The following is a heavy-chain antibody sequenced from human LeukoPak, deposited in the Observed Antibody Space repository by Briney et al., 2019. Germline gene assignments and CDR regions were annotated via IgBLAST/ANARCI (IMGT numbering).Heavy chain of an antibody. Sequence: PSETLSLTCTVSRGSISSYYWSWIRQPPGKGLEWIGYIYYSGSTNYYPSLKSRVTISVDTSKNQFSLKLSSVTAADTAVYYCARGCSSTNDAFDIWGQGTMVTVSS. V-gene: IGHV4-59*01. CDR1: RGSISSYY. CDR3: ARGCSSTNDAFDI. D-gene: IGHD2-2*01. J-gene: IGHJ3*02. CDR2: IYYSGST.